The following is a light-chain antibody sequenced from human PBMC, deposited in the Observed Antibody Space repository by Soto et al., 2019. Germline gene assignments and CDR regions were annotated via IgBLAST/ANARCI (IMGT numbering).Light chain of an antibody. V-gene: IGLV2-14*01. CDR3: CSYTSSSTPYV. CDR2: DVS. J-gene: IGLJ1*01. Sequence: QSVLTQPASVSGSPGQSITISCTGTSSDVGGYNYVSWYQQHPGKAPKLMIYDVSNRPSGVSNCFSGSKSGNTASLTISGLQAEDEADYYCCSYTSSSTPYVFGTGTKLTVL. CDR1: SSDVGGYNY.